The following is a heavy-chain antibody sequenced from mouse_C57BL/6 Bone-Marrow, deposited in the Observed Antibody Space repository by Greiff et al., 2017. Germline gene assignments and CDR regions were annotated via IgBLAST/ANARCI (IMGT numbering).Heavy chain of an antibody. D-gene: IGHD2-4*01. CDR3: AIGDDYDYWYFDV. CDR1: GYTFTSYW. J-gene: IGHJ1*03. V-gene: IGHV1-7*01. Sequence: QVQLQQSGAELAKPGASVKLSCKASGYTFTSYWMHWVKQRPGQGLEWIGYINPSSGYTKYNQKLKEKATLTADKSSSAAYMQLSSLTYEDSAVYYCAIGDDYDYWYFDVWGTGTTVTVSS. CDR2: INPSSGYT.